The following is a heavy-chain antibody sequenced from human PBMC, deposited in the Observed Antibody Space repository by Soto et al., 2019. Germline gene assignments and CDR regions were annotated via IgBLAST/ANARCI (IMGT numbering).Heavy chain of an antibody. CDR2: IYYSGST. CDR1: GGSISSSSYY. V-gene: IGHV4-39*01. Sequence: SETLSLTCTVSGGSISSSSYYWGWIRQPPGKGLEWIGSIYYSGSTYYNPSLKSRVTISVDTSKNQFSLKLSSVTAADTAVYYCARHFEYSSSSDLDYWGQGTLVTVSS. CDR3: ARHFEYSSSSDLDY. J-gene: IGHJ4*02. D-gene: IGHD6-6*01.